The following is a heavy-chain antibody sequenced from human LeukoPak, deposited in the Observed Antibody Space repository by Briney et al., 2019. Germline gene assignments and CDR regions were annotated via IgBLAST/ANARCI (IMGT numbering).Heavy chain of an antibody. CDR2: IYYSGST. D-gene: IGHD5-12*01. CDR1: GGSISSSSYY. Sequence: PSETLSLTCTVSGGSISSSSYYWGWIRQPPGKGLEWIGSIYYSGSTYYNPSPKSRVTISVDTSKNQFSLKLSSVTAADTAVYYCSFSSGYENDYWGQGTLVTVSS. CDR3: SFSSGYENDY. V-gene: IGHV4-39*01. J-gene: IGHJ4*02.